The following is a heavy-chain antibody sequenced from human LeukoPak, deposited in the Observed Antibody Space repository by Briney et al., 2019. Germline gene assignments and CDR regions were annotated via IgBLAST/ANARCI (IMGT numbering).Heavy chain of an antibody. CDR3: AIHDYRSNSDAFDV. CDR1: AFTLSSCE. CDR2: ISSSGSII. Sequence: GRSLRLSCAASAFTLSSCELSWVRQAPAKGLEWVSYISSSGSIIYYADSVKGRFTISRDSAKNSLYLKMNSLRAEDTAVYYCAIHDYRSNSDAFDVWGQGTMVTVSS. V-gene: IGHV3-48*03. D-gene: IGHD4-23*01. J-gene: IGHJ3*01.